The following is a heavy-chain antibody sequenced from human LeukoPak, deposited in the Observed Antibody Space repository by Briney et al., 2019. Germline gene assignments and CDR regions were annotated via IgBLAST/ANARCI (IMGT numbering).Heavy chain of an antibody. Sequence: PSETLSLTCTVSGGSISSYYWSWIRQPPGKGLEWIGYIYYSGSTNYNPSLKSRVTISVDTSKNQFSLKLSSVTAADTAVYYCARAPYYDILTGPRLKGNRYFDYWGQGTLDTVSS. CDR2: IYYSGST. V-gene: IGHV4-59*01. CDR1: GGSISSYY. CDR3: ARAPYYDILTGPRLKGNRYFDY. D-gene: IGHD3-9*01. J-gene: IGHJ4*02.